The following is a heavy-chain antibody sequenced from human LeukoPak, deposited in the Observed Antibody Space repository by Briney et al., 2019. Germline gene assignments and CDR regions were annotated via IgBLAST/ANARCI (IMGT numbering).Heavy chain of an antibody. CDR2: IYYSGST. CDR3: ARVVRYFDWPDAFDI. CDR1: GGSISSSSYY. D-gene: IGHD3-9*01. V-gene: IGHV4-39*07. J-gene: IGHJ3*02. Sequence: PSETLSLTCTVSGGSISSSSYYWGWIRQPPGKGLEWIGSIYYSGSTYYNPSLKSRVTISVDTSKNQFSLKLSSVTAADTAVYYCARVVRYFDWPDAFDIWGQGTMVTVSS.